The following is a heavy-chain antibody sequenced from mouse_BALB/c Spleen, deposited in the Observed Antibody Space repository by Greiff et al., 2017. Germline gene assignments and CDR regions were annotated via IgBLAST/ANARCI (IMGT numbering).Heavy chain of an antibody. V-gene: IGHV5-6*01. D-gene: IGHD1-3*01. CDR1: GFTFSSYA. J-gene: IGHJ4*01. CDR2: ISSGGSYT. CDR3: ARHNYYYAMDY. Sequence: EVQVVESGGGLVKPGGSLKLSCAASGFTFSSYAMSWVRQSPEKRLEWVAEISSGGSYTYYPDSVKGRFTISRDNAKNTLYLQMSSLKSEDTAMYYCARHNYYYAMDYWGQGTSVTVSS.